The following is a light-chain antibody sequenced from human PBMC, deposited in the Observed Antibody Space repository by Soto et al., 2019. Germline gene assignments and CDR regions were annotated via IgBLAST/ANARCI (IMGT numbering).Light chain of an antibody. CDR3: LLSYNAARV. V-gene: IGLV7-46*01. Sequence: QAVVTQEPSLTVSPGGTVTLTCGSSTGAVTSNHHPYWFQQKAGQAPRTLIYDTSNKHSWTPARFSGSLLGDKAALTLSGAQPEDEAQYYCLLSYNAARVFGGGTKLPVL. CDR1: TGAVTSNHH. J-gene: IGLJ2*01. CDR2: DTS.